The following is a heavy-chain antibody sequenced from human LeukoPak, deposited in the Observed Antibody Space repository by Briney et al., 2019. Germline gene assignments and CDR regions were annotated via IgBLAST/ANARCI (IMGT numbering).Heavy chain of an antibody. CDR2: IYYSGST. D-gene: IGHD4-23*01. CDR1: GGSISSGGYY. V-gene: IGHV4-31*03. J-gene: IGHJ4*02. Sequence: SETLSLTCTVSGGSISSGGYYWSWIRQHPGKGLEWIGYIYYSGSTYYNPSLKSRVTISVDTSKNQFSLKLSSVTATDTAVYYCARDGYGGNSEGHFDYWGQGTLVTVSS. CDR3: ARDGYGGNSEGHFDY.